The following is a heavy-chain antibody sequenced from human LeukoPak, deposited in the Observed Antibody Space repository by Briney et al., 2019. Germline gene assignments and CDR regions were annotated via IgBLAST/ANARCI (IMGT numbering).Heavy chain of an antibody. CDR3: ARDPTPLKLRFLEWSGNYMDV. Sequence: ASVKVSCKASGYTFTSYGISWVRQAPGQGLEWMGWISAYNGNTNYAQKLQGRVTMTTDTSTSTAYMELRSLRSDDTAVYYCARDPTPLKLRFLEWSGNYMDVWGKGTTVTVSS. J-gene: IGHJ6*03. V-gene: IGHV1-18*01. CDR2: ISAYNGNT. D-gene: IGHD3-3*01. CDR1: GYTFTSYG.